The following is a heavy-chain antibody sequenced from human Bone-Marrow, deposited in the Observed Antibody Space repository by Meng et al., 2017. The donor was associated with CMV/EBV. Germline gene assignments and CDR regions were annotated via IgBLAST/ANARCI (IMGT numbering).Heavy chain of an antibody. V-gene: IGHV3-48*04. CDR3: VSGLDPPFDY. CDR1: GFSFRNYR. J-gene: IGHJ4*02. Sequence: LSLTWAASGFSFRNYRMHWVRQAPGKGLEWISYISADGDTTYYPVSVQGRFTISRDNARNSLFLQMNSLRVDDTAVYYCVSGLDPPFDYWGQGTLVTVYS. CDR2: ISADGDTT.